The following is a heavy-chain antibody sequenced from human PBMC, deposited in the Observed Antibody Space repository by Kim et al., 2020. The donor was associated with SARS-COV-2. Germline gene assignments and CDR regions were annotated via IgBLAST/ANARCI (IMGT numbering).Heavy chain of an antibody. CDR1: GFTFSTYH. D-gene: IGHD6-19*01. J-gene: IGHJ4*02. CDR2: LTGSGATT. CDR3: AKGSGAVAGRMV. Sequence: GGSLRLSCVASGFTFSTYHMIWVRQAPGKGLDWVSGLTGSGATTYYADSVRGQFTISRDNSKNTLYLQMNSLRVEDTAVYYCAKGSGAVAGRMVWGQGTLVTVSS. V-gene: IGHV3-23*01.